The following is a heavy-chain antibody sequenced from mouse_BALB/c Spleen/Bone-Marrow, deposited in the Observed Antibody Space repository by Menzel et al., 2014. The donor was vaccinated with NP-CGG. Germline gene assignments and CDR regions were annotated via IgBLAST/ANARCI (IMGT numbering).Heavy chain of an antibody. CDR2: ISSGSRTI. V-gene: IGHV5-17*02. J-gene: IGHJ2*01. CDR3: TRGGNWEDFDY. CDR1: GFTFSNFG. Sequence: EVMLVESGGGLVQPGGSRKLSCAASGFTFSNFGMHWVRQAPEKGLEWVAYISSGSRTIYYADTVKGRFTISRDNPKNTLFLQMTGLRSEDTAMYYCTRGGNWEDFDYWGQGTTLTVSS. D-gene: IGHD4-1*01.